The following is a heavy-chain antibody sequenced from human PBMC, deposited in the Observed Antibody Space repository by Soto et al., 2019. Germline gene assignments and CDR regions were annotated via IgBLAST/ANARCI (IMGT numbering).Heavy chain of an antibody. V-gene: IGHV1-69*08. CDR2: IIPILGIA. J-gene: IGHJ6*02. CDR3: AREEDIVVVPAALGGMDV. CDR1: GGTFSSYT. Sequence: QVQLVQSGAEVKKPGSSVKVSCKASGGTFSSYTISWVRQAPGQGLEWMGRIIPILGIANYAQKFQGRVTITADKSTRTAYMEMSSLRSEDTAVYYCAREEDIVVVPAALGGMDVWGQGTTVTVSS. D-gene: IGHD2-2*01.